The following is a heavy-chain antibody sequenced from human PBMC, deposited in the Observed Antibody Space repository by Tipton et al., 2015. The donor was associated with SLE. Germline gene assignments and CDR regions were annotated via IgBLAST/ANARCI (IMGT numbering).Heavy chain of an antibody. CDR2: IFHSGST. J-gene: IGHJ4*01. V-gene: IGHV4-38-2*02. D-gene: IGHD3-3*01. Sequence: TLSLTCSVSGFWIRSAFNWGWIRQPPGKGLEWIGEIFHSGSTNYNPSLKSRVTISVDNSKNQISLRLSSVTAADTAVYYCAREAYDFVSAYYIDYWGHGILVTVSS. CDR1: GFWIRSAFN. CDR3: AREAYDFVSAYYIDY.